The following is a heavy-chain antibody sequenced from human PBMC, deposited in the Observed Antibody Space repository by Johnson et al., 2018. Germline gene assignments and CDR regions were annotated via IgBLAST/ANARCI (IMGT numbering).Heavy chain of an antibody. CDR2: ISGSGGST. D-gene: IGHD1-26*01. J-gene: IGHJ2*01. CDR1: GFTFSSYA. Sequence: EVQLVESGGGLVQPGGSLRLSCAASGFTFSSYAMSWVRQAPGKGLEWVSAISGSGGSTYYADSVKGRFTISRDNPKNTLYLQRNSRRAEDTAVYYCAKDGYSGSYWYCGLWGRGTLVTVSS. V-gene: IGHV3-23*04. CDR3: AKDGYSGSYWYCGL.